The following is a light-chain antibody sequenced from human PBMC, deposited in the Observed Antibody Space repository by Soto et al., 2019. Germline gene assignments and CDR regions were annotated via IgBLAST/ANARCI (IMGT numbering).Light chain of an antibody. Sequence: EIVVTQSPATLSVSPGERATLSCRASQSVITNFAWYQQKPGQAPRLLIYGPSTSASGVPARFSGSGYGRKFTLTITSLQSEDYAFYYCQQYNDWPPAFGQGTKVEIK. CDR1: QSVITN. V-gene: IGKV3-15*01. CDR3: QQYNDWPPA. CDR2: GPS. J-gene: IGKJ1*01.